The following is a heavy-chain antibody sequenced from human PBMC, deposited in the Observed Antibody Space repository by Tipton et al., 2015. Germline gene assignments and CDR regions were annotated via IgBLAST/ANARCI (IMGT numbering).Heavy chain of an antibody. D-gene: IGHD2-15*01. J-gene: IGHJ4*02. CDR2: VYSSGST. V-gene: IGHV4-31*03. Sequence: TLSLTCTVSGDSVNSGGHYWTWIRQHPGKGLEWIGNVYSSGSTYYNPSLKSRVTISADTSKNQFSLKLSSVTAADTAVYYCARDQGWFDYWGQGTLVTVSS. CDR3: ARDQGWFDY. CDR1: GDSVNSGGHY.